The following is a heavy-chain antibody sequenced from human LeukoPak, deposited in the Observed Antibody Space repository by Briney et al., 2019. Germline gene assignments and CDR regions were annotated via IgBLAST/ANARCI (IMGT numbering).Heavy chain of an antibody. J-gene: IGHJ6*02. Sequence: GGSLRLSCAASGFTFSSYAMSWVREAPGKGLEWVSAISGSGGSTYYADSVKGRFTISRDNSKNTLYLQMNSLRAEDTAVYYCARKLSIAVDGKLVERGMDVWGQGTTVTVSS. V-gene: IGHV3-23*01. CDR1: GFTFSSYA. CDR3: ARKLSIAVDGKLVERGMDV. D-gene: IGHD6-19*01. CDR2: ISGSGGST.